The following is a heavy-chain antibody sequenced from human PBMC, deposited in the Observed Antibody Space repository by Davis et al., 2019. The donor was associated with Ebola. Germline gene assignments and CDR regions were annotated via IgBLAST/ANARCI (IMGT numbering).Heavy chain of an antibody. V-gene: IGHV4-38-2*02. Sequence: PSETLSLTCTVSGFSISNGYYWAWIRQPPGKGLEWIGSIYHTGGTYYNPSLNNRVTISVDTSKNQFSLKLSSVTAADTAVYYCARGDWRLENWGQGTLVTVSS. J-gene: IGHJ4*02. CDR3: ARGDWRLEN. CDR2: IYHTGGT. D-gene: IGHD3/OR15-3a*01. CDR1: GFSISNGYY.